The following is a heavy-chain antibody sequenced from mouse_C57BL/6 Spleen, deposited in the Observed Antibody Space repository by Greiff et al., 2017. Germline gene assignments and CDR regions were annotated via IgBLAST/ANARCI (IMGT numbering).Heavy chain of an antibody. J-gene: IGHJ2*01. V-gene: IGHV1-59*01. CDR3: ARGPLRRGFDY. D-gene: IGHD2-12*01. CDR1: GYTFTSYW. CDR2: IDPSDSYT. Sequence: QVHVKQPGAELVRPGTSVKLSCKASGYTFTSYWMHWVKQRPGQGLEWIGVIDPSDSYTNYNQKFKGKATLTVDTSSSTAYMQLSSLTSEDSAVYYCARGPLRRGFDYWGQGTTLTVSS.